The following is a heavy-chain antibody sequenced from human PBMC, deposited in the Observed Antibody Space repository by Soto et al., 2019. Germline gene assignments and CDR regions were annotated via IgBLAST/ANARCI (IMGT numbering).Heavy chain of an antibody. V-gene: IGHV3-9*01. Sequence: EEQLVESGGGLVQPGRSLRLSCAASGFTFDDYAMHWVRQAPGKGLEWVSGINWNSGSIGYADSVKGRFTIYRDNAKTSLYLQMNSLKAEDTALYYCAKDRGSGSYAANYCYYGMDVWGQGPTVTVSS. CDR3: AKDRGSGSYAANYCYYGMDV. D-gene: IGHD3-10*01. CDR1: GFTFDDYA. CDR2: INWNSGSI. J-gene: IGHJ6*02.